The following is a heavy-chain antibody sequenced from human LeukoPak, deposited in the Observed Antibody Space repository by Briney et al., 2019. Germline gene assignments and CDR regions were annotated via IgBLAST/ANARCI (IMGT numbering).Heavy chain of an antibody. CDR1: GGFISSGDHF. V-gene: IGHV4-30-4*01. J-gene: IGHJ4*02. CDR3: ARDFGHSSGYYPFDY. CDR2: ISYSGST. Sequence: SETLSLTCTVSGGFISSGDHFWSWIRRPPGKGLEWIGYISYSGSTYYNPSLKSRVTLSVDTSKNQFALKLSSATAADTAVYYCARDFGHSSGYYPFDYWGQGPLVPVSS. D-gene: IGHD3-22*01.